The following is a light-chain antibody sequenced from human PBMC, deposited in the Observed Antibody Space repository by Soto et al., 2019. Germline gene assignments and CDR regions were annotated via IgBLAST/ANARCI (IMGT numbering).Light chain of an antibody. Sequence: IVMTQSPDTLSVSPGEGATLSCRASQRISTNLAWYQQRPGQAPRLLIYDASTRATGIPARFSGSGSGTEFTLTISSLQSEDSAVYYCRQSHNRPSFGPGTKVDIK. CDR1: QRISTN. J-gene: IGKJ3*01. CDR2: DAS. CDR3: RQSHNRPS. V-gene: IGKV3D-15*01.